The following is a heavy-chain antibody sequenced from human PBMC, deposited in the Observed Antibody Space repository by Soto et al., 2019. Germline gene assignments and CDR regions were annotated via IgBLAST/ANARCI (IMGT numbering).Heavy chain of an antibody. Sequence: EVQLLESGGGLVQPGGSLRLSCAASGFTFSSGDAMSWVRQAPGKGLEWVASVDGTGRDTYYAESVKGRFTISTDNAKRILDLQMNSPGAEDSAVYDCVNARYYFYRGYFDYWGQGTLVTVSS. CDR3: VNARYYFYRGYFDY. J-gene: IGHJ4*02. V-gene: IGHV3-23*01. D-gene: IGHD1-26*01. CDR1: GFTFSSGDA. CDR2: VDGTGRDT.